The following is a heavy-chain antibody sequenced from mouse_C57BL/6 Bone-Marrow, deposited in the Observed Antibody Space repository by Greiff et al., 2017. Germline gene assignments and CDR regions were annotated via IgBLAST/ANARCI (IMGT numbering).Heavy chain of an antibody. CDR1: GFNIKNTY. V-gene: IGHV14-3*01. Sequence: EVQGLESVAELVRPGASVKLSCTASGFNIKNTYMHWVKQRPEQGLEWIGRIDPANGNTKYAPKFQGKATITADTSSNTAYLQLSSLTSEDTAIYYCARGDLYGSSPWFAYWGQGTLVTVSA. CDR3: ARGDLYGSSPWFAY. CDR2: IDPANGNT. D-gene: IGHD1-1*01. J-gene: IGHJ3*01.